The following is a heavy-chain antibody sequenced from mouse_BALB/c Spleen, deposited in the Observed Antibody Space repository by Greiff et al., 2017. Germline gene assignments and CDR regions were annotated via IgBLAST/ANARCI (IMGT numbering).Heavy chain of an antibody. V-gene: IGHV5-6*01. J-gene: IGHJ4*01. D-gene: IGHD1-2*01. CDR1: GFTFSSYG. Sequence: VQLKESGGDLVKPGGSLKLSCAASGFTFSSYGMSWVRQTPDKRLEWVATISSGGSYTYYPDSVKGRFTISRDNAKNTLYLQMSSLKSEDTAMYYCAREGTTATGAGAMDYWGQGTAVTVSS. CDR3: AREGTTATGAGAMDY. CDR2: ISSGGSYT.